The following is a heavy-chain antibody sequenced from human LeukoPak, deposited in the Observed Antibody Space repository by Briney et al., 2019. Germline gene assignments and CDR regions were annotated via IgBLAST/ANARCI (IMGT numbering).Heavy chain of an antibody. J-gene: IGHJ6*03. CDR3: ARLGSYWDYYYYMDV. CDR1: GGSISSSSYF. V-gene: IGHV4-39*01. CDR2: IYYSGCT. D-gene: IGHD1-26*01. Sequence: SETLSLTCTVSGGSISSSSYFWGWIRQPPGKGLEWIGSIYYSGCTYYNPSLRSRVTISVDTSKNQFSLKLSSVTAADTAVYYCARLGSYWDYYYYMDVWGKGTTVTVSS.